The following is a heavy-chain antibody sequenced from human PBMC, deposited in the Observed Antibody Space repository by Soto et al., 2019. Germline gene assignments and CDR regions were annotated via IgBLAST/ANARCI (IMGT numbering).Heavy chain of an antibody. CDR2: IYYSGST. CDR3: ARDKVVVPAANYYYYGMDV. D-gene: IGHD2-2*01. J-gene: IGHJ6*02. CDR1: GGSISSGDYY. Sequence: QVQLQESGPGLVKPSQTLSLTCTVSGGSISSGDYYWSWIRQPPGKGLEWIGYIYYSGSTYYNPSRKSRVTITVDASKNQLSLKLSSVTAADTAVYYCARDKVVVPAANYYYYGMDVWGQGTTVTVSS. V-gene: IGHV4-30-4*01.